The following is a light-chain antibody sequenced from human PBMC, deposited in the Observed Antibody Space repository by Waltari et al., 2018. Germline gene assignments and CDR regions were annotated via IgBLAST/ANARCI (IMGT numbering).Light chain of an antibody. CDR3: QNHERLPAV. J-gene: IGKJ1*01. CDR1: QGISRY. Sequence: SCRARQGISRYLAWYQQKPGQAPRLLIYAASSRATGIPDRFSGSGSGTDFSLTISRLEPEDFAVYFCQNHERLPAVFGQGTKVEIK. V-gene: IGKV3-20*01. CDR2: AAS.